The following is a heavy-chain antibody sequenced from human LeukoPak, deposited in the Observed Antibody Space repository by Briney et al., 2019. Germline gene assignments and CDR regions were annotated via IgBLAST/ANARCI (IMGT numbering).Heavy chain of an antibody. D-gene: IGHD4-23*01. CDR3: AKDYGGGGVDY. J-gene: IGHJ4*02. CDR1: GFTFDDYA. V-gene: IGHV3-9*01. Sequence: PGGSLRLSCAASGFTFDDYAMHWVRQAPGKGLEWVSGISWNSGSIGYADSVKGRFTISRDNAKNSLRLQMNSLRAEDTALYYCAKDYGGGGVDYWGQGTLVTVSS. CDR2: ISWNSGSI.